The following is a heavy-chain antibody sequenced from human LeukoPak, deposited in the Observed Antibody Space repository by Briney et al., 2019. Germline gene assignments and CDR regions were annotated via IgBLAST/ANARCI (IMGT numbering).Heavy chain of an antibody. CDR1: GFTFSSYA. CDR2: ISGSGGST. D-gene: IGHD1-26*01. J-gene: IGHJ6*02. V-gene: IGHV3-23*01. Sequence: GGSLRLSCAASGFTFSSYAMSWVRQAPGKGLEWVSAISGSGGSTYYADSVKGRFTISRDNSKNTLYLQMNSLRAEDTAVYYCARDRKWELLDYYYYGMDVWGQGTTVTVSS. CDR3: ARDRKWELLDYYYYGMDV.